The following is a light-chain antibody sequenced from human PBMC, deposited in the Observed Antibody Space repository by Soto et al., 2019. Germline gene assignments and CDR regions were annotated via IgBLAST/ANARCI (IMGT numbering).Light chain of an antibody. Sequence: DIQMTQSKSSLSASVGDRVTITCRASQSISSYLNWYQQKPGKAPKLLIYAASSLQSGVPSRFSGSGSGTDFTLTISSLQPEDFATYYCQQSYSTPITFCHVRLLEIK. CDR3: QQSYSTPIT. CDR2: AAS. V-gene: IGKV1-39*01. J-gene: IGKJ5*01. CDR1: QSISSY.